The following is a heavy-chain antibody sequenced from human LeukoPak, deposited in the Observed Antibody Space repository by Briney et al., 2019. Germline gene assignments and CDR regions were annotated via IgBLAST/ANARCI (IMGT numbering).Heavy chain of an antibody. CDR2: IYHSGST. CDR3: ARQRQNYYDFWSGYSNYYYYYMDV. J-gene: IGHJ6*03. D-gene: IGHD3-3*01. V-gene: IGHV4-38-2*01. CDR1: GYSISSGYY. Sequence: SETLSLTCAVSGYSISSGYYWGWIRQPPGKGLEWIGSIYHSGSTYYNPSLKSRVTISVDTSKNQFSLKLSSVTAADTAVYYCARQRQNYYDFWSGYSNYYYYYMDVWGKGTTVTVSS.